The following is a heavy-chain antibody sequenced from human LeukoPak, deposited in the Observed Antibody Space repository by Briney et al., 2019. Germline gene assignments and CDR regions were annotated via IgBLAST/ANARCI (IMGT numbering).Heavy chain of an antibody. D-gene: IGHD3-10*01. Sequence: GGSLRLSCAASGFTFDDYGMSWVRQAPGKGLEWVSAINWNGDSTGYADSVKGRFTISRDNAKNSLYLQMDSLRAEDTAVYYCAKDFGSGSYYTRSFDYWGQGTLVTVSS. V-gene: IGHV3-20*04. J-gene: IGHJ4*02. CDR2: INWNGDST. CDR3: AKDFGSGSYYTRSFDY. CDR1: GFTFDDYG.